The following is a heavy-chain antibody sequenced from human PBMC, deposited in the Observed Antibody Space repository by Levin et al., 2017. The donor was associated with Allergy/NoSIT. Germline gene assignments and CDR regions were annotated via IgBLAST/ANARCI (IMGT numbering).Heavy chain of an antibody. CDR2: ISSSGVTV. CDR1: GFTFSDHY. V-gene: IGHV3-11*01. CDR3: ARDSPYYYDSSGTRGFDY. Sequence: SCEVSGFTFSDHYMTWIRQAPGKGLEWISSISSSGVTVYYADSVKGRFTVSRDNTNNSLHLQMNGLRGEDTAVYYCARDSPYYYDSSGTRGFDYWGQGTLVTVST. J-gene: IGHJ4*02. D-gene: IGHD3-22*01.